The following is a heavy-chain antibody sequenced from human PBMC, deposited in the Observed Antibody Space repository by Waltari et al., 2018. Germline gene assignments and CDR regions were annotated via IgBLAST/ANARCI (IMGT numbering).Heavy chain of an antibody. V-gene: IGHV4-39*01. Sequence: QLNLQESGPGLVKPSETLLLTCSVSGGSITNTRPYWGWIRQPPGKGLEWTATISYSGATYYNPSLKSRVTISADTSKNQFALKLSSVTAADTAVYYCATYIGASIGTAAFDVWGQGTMVTVSS. CDR2: ISYSGAT. CDR1: GGSITNTRPY. J-gene: IGHJ3*01. CDR3: ATYIGASIGTAAFDV. D-gene: IGHD3-16*01.